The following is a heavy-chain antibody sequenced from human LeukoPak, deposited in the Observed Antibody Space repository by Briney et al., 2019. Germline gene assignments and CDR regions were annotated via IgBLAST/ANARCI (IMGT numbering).Heavy chain of an antibody. CDR3: ATAPSSLVDY. D-gene: IGHD2-15*01. V-gene: IGHV1-2*02. J-gene: IGHJ4*02. CDR1: GYTFTGYY. CDR2: INPNSGGT. Sequence: ASVKVSCKASGYTFTGYYMHWVRQAPGQGLEWMGWINPNSGGTNYAQKFQGRVTMTEDTSTDTAYMELSSLRSEDTAVYYCATAPSSLVDYWGQGTLVTVSS.